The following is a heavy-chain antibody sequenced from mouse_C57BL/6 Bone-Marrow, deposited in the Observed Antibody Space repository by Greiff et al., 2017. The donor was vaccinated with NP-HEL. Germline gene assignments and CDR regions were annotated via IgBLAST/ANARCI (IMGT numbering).Heavy chain of an antibody. CDR3: RRPPDY. J-gene: IGHJ2*01. Sequence: DVMLVESGEGLVKPGGSLTLSCAASGFTFSSYAMSCVRQTPAEKLEWVAYISSGGDYIYYADSVKGRFTISRDNAKNTLYLQMSSLKYEDTAMYYARRPPDYWGQGTTLTVSS. CDR1: GFTFSSYA. V-gene: IGHV5-9-1*02. CDR2: ISSGGDYI.